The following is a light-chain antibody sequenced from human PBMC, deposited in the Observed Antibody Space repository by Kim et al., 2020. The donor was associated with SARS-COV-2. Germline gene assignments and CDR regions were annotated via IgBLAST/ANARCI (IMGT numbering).Light chain of an antibody. CDR3: QQFGTSPAT. V-gene: IGKV3-20*01. J-gene: IGKJ2*01. CDR1: LSVSGSY. CDR2: GAF. Sequence: EVVLTQSPGTLSLSPGERATLSCRTSLSVSGSYLAWYQQKLGQAPRLLMSGAFSRAAGIPDRFTGSGSGTDFILTISRLEPEDSAMYFCQQFGTSPATFGQGTKVDIK.